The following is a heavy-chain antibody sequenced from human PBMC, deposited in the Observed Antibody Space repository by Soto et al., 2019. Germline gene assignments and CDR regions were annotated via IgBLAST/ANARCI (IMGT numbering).Heavy chain of an antibody. J-gene: IGHJ3*02. D-gene: IGHD3-10*01. CDR2: IYSGGST. CDR1: GFTVSSNY. V-gene: IGHV3-53*01. Sequence: EVQLVESGGGLIQPGGSLRLSCAASGFTVSSNYMSWVRQAPGKGLEWVSLIYSGGSTYYADSVKGRFTISRDNSNNTLYLQMNSLRAEDTAVYYCARGSITLIRGVLNSAFDIWGQGTMVTVSS. CDR3: ARGSITLIRGVLNSAFDI.